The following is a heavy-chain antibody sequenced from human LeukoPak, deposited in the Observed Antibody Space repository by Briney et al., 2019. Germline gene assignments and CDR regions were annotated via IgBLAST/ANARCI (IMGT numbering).Heavy chain of an antibody. J-gene: IGHJ4*02. D-gene: IGHD5-12*01. CDR1: GGSISSSSYY. CDR2: IYYSGST. V-gene: IGHV4-39*01. Sequence: QTSETLSLTCTVSGGSISSSSYYWGWIRQPPGKGLEWIGSIYYSGSTYYNPSLKSRVTISVDTSKNQFSLKLSSVTAADTAVYYCARSGYSGYDYYYWGQGTLVTVSS. CDR3: ARSGYSGYDYYY.